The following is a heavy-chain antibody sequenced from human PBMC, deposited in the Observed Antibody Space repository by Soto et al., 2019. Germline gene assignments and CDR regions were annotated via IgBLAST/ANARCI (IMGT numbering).Heavy chain of an antibody. CDR1: GYTFTGYY. V-gene: IGHV1-2*04. CDR3: ARDYLAKDDLRNLTWFAP. D-gene: IGHD3-3*01. CDR2: INPNSGGT. Sequence: WASVKVSCKASGYTFTGYYMHWVRQAPGQGLEWMGWINPNSGGTNYAQKFQGWVTMTRDTSISTAYMELSRLRSDDTAVYYCARDYLAKDDLRNLTWFAPWGQGTLVTVSS. J-gene: IGHJ5*02.